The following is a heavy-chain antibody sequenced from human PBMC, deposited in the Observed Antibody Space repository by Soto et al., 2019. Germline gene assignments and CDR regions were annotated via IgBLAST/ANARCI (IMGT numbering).Heavy chain of an antibody. D-gene: IGHD6-13*01. Sequence: QVQLVESGGGVVQPGRSLRLSCAASGFTFSSYAMYWVRQAPGKGLEWVAVISYDENNKYYADSVKGRFTISRDNSKNTLYLPMNSLRAEDTAVYYCARVRGSSWYEGAFDIWGQGTMVTVSS. V-gene: IGHV3-30-3*01. J-gene: IGHJ3*02. CDR3: ARVRGSSWYEGAFDI. CDR1: GFTFSSYA. CDR2: ISYDENNK.